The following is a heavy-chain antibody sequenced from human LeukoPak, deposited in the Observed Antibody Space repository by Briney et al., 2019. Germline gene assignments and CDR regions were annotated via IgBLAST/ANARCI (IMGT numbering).Heavy chain of an antibody. J-gene: IGHJ6*03. D-gene: IGHD6-13*01. Sequence: PSETLSLTCTVSGGSISSGSYYWSWIRQPAGKGLEWIGRIYTSGSTNYNPSLKSRVTISVDTSKNQFSLKLSSVTAADTAVYYCARSLHSSSYYYYYYYMDVWGKGTTVTISS. CDR2: IYTSGST. CDR3: ARSLHSSSYYYYYYYMDV. CDR1: GGSISSGSYY. V-gene: IGHV4-61*02.